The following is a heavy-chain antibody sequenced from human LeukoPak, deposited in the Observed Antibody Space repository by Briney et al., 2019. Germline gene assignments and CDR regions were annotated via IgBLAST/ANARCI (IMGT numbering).Heavy chain of an antibody. J-gene: IGHJ3*02. CDR2: IYSGGST. V-gene: IGHV3-53*01. D-gene: IGHD1-26*01. Sequence: GGSLRLSCASSGFTVSSNYMSWVRQAPGKGLEWVSIIYSGGSTFYADSVKGRLTISRDNSKNTLYLQMNSLRAEDTAVYYCARGGSYLSAFDIWGQGTMVTVSS. CDR1: GFTVSSNY. CDR3: ARGGSYLSAFDI.